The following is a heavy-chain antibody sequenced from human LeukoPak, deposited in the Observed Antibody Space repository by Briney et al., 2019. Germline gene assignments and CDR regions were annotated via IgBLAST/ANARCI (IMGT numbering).Heavy chain of an antibody. CDR2: INHIGST. V-gene: IGHV4-38-2*02. J-gene: IGHJ6*03. CDR1: GYSISSGYY. Sequence: SETLSLTCTVSGYSISSGYYWGWIRQPPRKGLEWIGEINHIGSTNYNPSLKSRVTISVDTSKNQFSLKLSSVTASDTAVYYCARGITIFGVVNSQHYYMDVRGKGTTVTVSS. D-gene: IGHD3-3*01. CDR3: ARGITIFGVVNSQHYYMDV.